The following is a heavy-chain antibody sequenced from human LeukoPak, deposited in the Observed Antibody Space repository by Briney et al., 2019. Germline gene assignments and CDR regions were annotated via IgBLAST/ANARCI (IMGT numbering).Heavy chain of an antibody. CDR1: GGTFSSYA. CDR2: IIPILGIA. Sequence: GASVKVSCKASGGTFSSYAISWVRQAPGQGLEWMGRIIPILGIANYAQKFQGRVTITADKSTSTAYMELSSLRSEDTAVYYRAIVTVEYYYYGMDVWGQGTTVTVSS. CDR3: AIVTVEYYYYGMDV. V-gene: IGHV1-69*04. J-gene: IGHJ6*02. D-gene: IGHD1-20*01.